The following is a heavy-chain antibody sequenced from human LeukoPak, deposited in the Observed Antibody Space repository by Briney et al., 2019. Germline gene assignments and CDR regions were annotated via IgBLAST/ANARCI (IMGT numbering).Heavy chain of an antibody. D-gene: IGHD2-21*02. CDR3: ARGVVVTAYFGDPFDY. V-gene: IGHV4-30-2*01. CDR1: GGSISSGGYS. Sequence: PSQTLSLTCAVSGGSISSGGYSWSWIRQPPGKGLEWIGYIYHSGSTYYNPSLKSRVTISVDRSKNQFSLKLSSVTAADTAVYYCARGVVVTAYFGDPFDYWGQGTLVTVSS. CDR2: IYHSGST. J-gene: IGHJ4*02.